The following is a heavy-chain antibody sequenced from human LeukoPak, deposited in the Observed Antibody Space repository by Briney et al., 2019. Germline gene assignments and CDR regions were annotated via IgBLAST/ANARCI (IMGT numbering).Heavy chain of an antibody. CDR3: AREPRRYTWHDEILDY. CDR2: ISPKNGNT. J-gene: IGHJ4*01. D-gene: IGHD1-1*01. CDR1: GYTFSTFG. V-gene: IGHV1-18*01. Sequence: ASVKVSCRASGYTFSTFGISWVRQAPGQGLEWLGWISPKNGNTSHAQKLQGRVTLTTDASTNTAYMELRSLGTGDTAVYYCAREPRRYTWHDEILDYWGHGTLVTVSS.